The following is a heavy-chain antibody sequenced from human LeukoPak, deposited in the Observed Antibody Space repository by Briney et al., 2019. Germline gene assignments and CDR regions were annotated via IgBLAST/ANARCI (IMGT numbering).Heavy chain of an antibody. Sequence: SETLSLTCTVSGGSMSSYYWSWIRQPAGKGLEWIGRVYTSGNTNYNPSLKSRVTMSVDTAKNQFSLKLTSVTAADTAVYYCARGLSHSKDIGGQGTMVTVSS. CDR3: ARGLSHSKDI. CDR1: GGSMSSYY. J-gene: IGHJ3*02. CDR2: VYTSGNT. V-gene: IGHV4-4*07.